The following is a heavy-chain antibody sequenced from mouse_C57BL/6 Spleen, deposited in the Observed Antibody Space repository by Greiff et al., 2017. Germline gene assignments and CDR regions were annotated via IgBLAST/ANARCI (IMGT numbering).Heavy chain of an antibody. Sequence: VQLQQSGPELVKPGASVKISCQASGYAFSSSWLHWVKQRPGQGLEWIGRISPGDGDTTSNGKFKGKATLTADKSASTAYMQLSSLTSEDSAVYFCARSYSNHDARDDWGQGTSVTVAS. J-gene: IGHJ4*01. CDR3: ARSYSNHDARDD. CDR2: ISPGDGDT. CDR1: GYAFSSSW. D-gene: IGHD2-5*01. V-gene: IGHV1-82*01.